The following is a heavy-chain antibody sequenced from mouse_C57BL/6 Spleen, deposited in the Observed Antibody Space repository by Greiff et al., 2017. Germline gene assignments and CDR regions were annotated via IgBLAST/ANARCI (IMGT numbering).Heavy chain of an antibody. CDR3: ARGEDGRNYFDY. Sequence: QVQLKQPGAELVKPGASVKLSCKASGYTFTSYWMHWVKQRPGQGLEWIGMIHPNSGSTNYNGKFKGKATLTADKSSSTAYMQRSSLTSEDSAVYFCARGEDGRNYFDYWGQGTTLTVSS. CDR2: IHPNSGST. V-gene: IGHV1-64*01. J-gene: IGHJ2*01. CDR1: GYTFTSYW.